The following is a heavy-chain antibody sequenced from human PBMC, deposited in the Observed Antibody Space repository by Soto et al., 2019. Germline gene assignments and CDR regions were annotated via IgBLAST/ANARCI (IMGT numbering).Heavy chain of an antibody. J-gene: IGHJ3*02. CDR1: GGTFSSYA. Sequence: ASVKVSCKASGGTFSSYAISWVRQAPGQGLEWMGGIIPIFGTANYAQKFQGRVTITADESTSTAYMELSSLRSEDTAVYYCARGTGARGVDLWDAFDIWGQGTMVTVSS. CDR2: IIPIFGTA. V-gene: IGHV1-69*13. CDR3: ARGTGARGVDLWDAFDI. D-gene: IGHD3-10*01.